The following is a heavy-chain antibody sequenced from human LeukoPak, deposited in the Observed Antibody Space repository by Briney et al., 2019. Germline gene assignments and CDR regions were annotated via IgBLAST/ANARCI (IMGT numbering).Heavy chain of an antibody. Sequence: PGGSLRLSCAASEFTVSGNHMTWVRQAPGRGLEWVSIIYKNGTTQYANSVKGRFIISRDNSKNTLYLQMNILRDGDTALYYCARDVAGDGYGHFDCWGQGTLVTVSS. CDR1: EFTVSGNH. CDR2: IYKNGTT. V-gene: IGHV3-53*01. CDR3: ARDVAGDGYGHFDC. D-gene: IGHD5-24*01. J-gene: IGHJ4*02.